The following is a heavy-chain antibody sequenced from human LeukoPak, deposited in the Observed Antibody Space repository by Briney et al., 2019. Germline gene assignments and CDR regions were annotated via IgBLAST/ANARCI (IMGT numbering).Heavy chain of an antibody. V-gene: IGHV1-2*02. J-gene: IGHJ6*03. Sequence: ASVKVSCKASGYTFSDNYMHWVRQAPGQGLEWMGWINPNSGGTNYAQKFQGRVTMTRDTSINTAYMELSRLRSDDTAVYYCARVGSGSYYGADYYYYMDVWGKGTTVTISS. CDR2: INPNSGGT. CDR3: ARVGSGSYYGADYYYYMDV. CDR1: GYTFSDNY. D-gene: IGHD3-10*01.